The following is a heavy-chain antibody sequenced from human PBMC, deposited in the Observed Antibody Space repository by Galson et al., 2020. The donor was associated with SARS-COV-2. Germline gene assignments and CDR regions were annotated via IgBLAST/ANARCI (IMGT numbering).Heavy chain of an antibody. V-gene: IGHV3-15*01. D-gene: IGHD1-26*01. J-gene: IGHJ4*02. CDR3: TTGPSAIVGATVDY. CDR2: IKSKTDGGTT. Sequence: GESLKISCAASGFIFSNAWMSWVRQAPGKGLEWVGRIKSKTDGGTTDYAAPVKGRFTISRDDSKNTLYLQMNSLKTEDTAVYYCTTGPSAIVGATVDYWGQGTLVTVSS. CDR1: GFIFSNAW.